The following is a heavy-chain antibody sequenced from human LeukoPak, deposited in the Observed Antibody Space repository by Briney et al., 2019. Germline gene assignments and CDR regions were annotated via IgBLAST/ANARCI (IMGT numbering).Heavy chain of an antibody. CDR2: ISAYNGNT. D-gene: IGHD1-26*01. Sequence: ASVKVSCKASGYTFTSYDINWVRQATGQGLEWMGWISAYNGNTNYAQKFQGRVTMTRNTSISTAYMELSSLRSEDTAMYYCARSPSDYFDYWGQGTLVTVSS. CDR1: GYTFTSYD. V-gene: IGHV1-8*01. CDR3: ARSPSDYFDY. J-gene: IGHJ4*02.